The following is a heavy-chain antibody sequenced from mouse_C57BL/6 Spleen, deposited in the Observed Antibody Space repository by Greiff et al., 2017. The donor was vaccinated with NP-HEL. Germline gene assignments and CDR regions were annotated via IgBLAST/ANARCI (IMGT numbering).Heavy chain of an antibody. D-gene: IGHD1-1*01. J-gene: IGHJ2*01. CDR3: ARGGYYGSSSDY. CDR1: GYAFSSYW. V-gene: IGHV1-80*01. CDR2: IYPGDGDT. Sequence: QVQLQHSGAELVKPGASVKISCKASGYAFSSYWMNWVKQRPGKGLEWIGQIYPGDGDTNYNGKFKGKATLTADKSSSTAYMQLSSLTSEDSAVYFCARGGYYGSSSDYWGQGTTLTVSS.